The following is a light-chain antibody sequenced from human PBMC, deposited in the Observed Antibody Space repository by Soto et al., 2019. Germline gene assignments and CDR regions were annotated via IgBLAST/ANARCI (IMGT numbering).Light chain of an antibody. J-gene: IGKJ4*01. V-gene: IGKV1-5*01. CDR2: DAS. Sequence: ILMTQSPSTLSASVGDIVTITCRASQSIGSWLAWYQQKPGKAPKLLIYDASSLESGVPSRFSGSGSGTEFTLTISSLQPDDFAVYYCQHYNNWLGTFGGGTKVDIK. CDR1: QSIGSW. CDR3: QHYNNWLGT.